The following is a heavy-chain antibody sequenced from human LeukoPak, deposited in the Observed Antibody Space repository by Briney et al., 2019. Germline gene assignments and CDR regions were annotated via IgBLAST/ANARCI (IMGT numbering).Heavy chain of an antibody. D-gene: IGHD3-16*01. CDR1: GGSFSGYY. CDR2: MNPSGST. J-gene: IGHJ5*02. CDR3: ARDHYYDGRGRFDP. V-gene: IGHV4-34*01. Sequence: SETLSLTCAVYGGSFSGYYWTWIRQTPEKGLEWIGEMNPSGSTNYNPSLKSRVTISVDTSKNQFSPELSSVTAADTALYYCARDHYYDGRGRFDPWGQGTLVTVSS.